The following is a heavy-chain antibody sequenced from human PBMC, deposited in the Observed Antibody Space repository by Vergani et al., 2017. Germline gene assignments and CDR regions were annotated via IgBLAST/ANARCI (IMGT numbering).Heavy chain of an antibody. CDR1: GYTLTELS. CDR2: INPSGGST. V-gene: IGHV1-46*03. CDR3: ARSISGYDYDNDY. D-gene: IGHD5-12*01. J-gene: IGHJ4*02. Sequence: QVQLVQSGAEVKKPGASVKVSCKVSGYTLTELSMHWVRQAPGKGLEWMGIINPSGGSTSYAQKFQGRVTMTRDTSTSTVYMELSSLRSEDTAVYYCARSISGYDYDNDYWGQGTLVTVSS.